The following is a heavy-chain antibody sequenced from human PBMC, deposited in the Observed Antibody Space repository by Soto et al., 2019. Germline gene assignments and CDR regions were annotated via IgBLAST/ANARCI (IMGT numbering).Heavy chain of an antibody. D-gene: IGHD6-19*01. J-gene: IGHJ4*02. Sequence: PSETLSLTCAVSGGSISSGGYSWSWIRQPPGKGLEWIGYIYYSGSTNYNPSLKSRVTISVDTSKNQFSLKLSSVTAEDTAVYYCAKDAPGIAVAGPFDYWGQGTLVTVSS. V-gene: IGHV4-61*08. CDR1: GGSISSGGYS. CDR3: AKDAPGIAVAGPFDY. CDR2: IYYSGST.